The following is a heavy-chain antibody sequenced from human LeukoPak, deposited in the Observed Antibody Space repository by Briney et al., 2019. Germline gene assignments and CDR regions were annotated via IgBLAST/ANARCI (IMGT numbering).Heavy chain of an antibody. J-gene: IGHJ4*02. CDR3: ARDLIAVAGTLAY. D-gene: IGHD6-19*01. CDR1: GYTFTSYG. V-gene: IGHV1-18*01. Sequence: ASVKVSCKASGYTFTSYGISWVRQAPGQGLEWMGWISAYNGNTNYAQKLQGRVTMTTDTSTSTVYMELSSLRSEDTAVYYCARDLIAVAGTLAYWGQGTLVTVSS. CDR2: ISAYNGNT.